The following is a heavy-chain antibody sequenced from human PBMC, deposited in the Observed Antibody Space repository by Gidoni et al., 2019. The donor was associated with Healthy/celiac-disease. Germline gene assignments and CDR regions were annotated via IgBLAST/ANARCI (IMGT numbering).Heavy chain of an antibody. CDR1: GFTFDDYA. D-gene: IGHD6-6*01. Sequence: EVQLVESGGGLVQPGRSLRLSCAASGFTFDDYAMHWVRQAPGKGLEWVSGISWNSGSIGYADSVKGRFTISRDNAKNSLYLQMNSLRAEDTALYYCAKERSIAAEGCFDYWGQGTLVTVSS. CDR3: AKERSIAAEGCFDY. J-gene: IGHJ4*02. CDR2: ISWNSGSI. V-gene: IGHV3-9*01.